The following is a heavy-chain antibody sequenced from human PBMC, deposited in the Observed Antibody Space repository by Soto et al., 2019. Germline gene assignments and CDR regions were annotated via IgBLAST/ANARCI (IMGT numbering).Heavy chain of an antibody. CDR3: ARDAIAAGSLGAFDI. V-gene: IGHV4-4*02. J-gene: IGHJ3*02. Sequence: KTSETLSLTCAVSGGSISSSNWWSWVRQPPGKGLEWIGEIYHSGSTNYNPSLKSRVTISVDKSKNQFSLKLSSVTAADTAVYYCARDAIAAGSLGAFDIWGQGTMVTVSS. CDR1: GGSISSSNW. CDR2: IYHSGST. D-gene: IGHD6-13*01.